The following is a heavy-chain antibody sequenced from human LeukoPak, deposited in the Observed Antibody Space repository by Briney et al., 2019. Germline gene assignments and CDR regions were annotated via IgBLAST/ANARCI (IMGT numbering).Heavy chain of an antibody. CDR1: GFTVSSDS. V-gene: IGHV3-21*01. J-gene: IGHJ3*02. D-gene: IGHD3-22*01. Sequence: PGGSLRTSCTVSGFTVSSDSMSWVRQAPGKGLEWVSSISSSSSYIYYADSVKGRFTISRDNAKNSLYLQMNSLRAEDTAVYYCARPHSSGYDAFDIWGQGTMVTVSS. CDR3: ARPHSSGYDAFDI. CDR2: ISSSSSYI.